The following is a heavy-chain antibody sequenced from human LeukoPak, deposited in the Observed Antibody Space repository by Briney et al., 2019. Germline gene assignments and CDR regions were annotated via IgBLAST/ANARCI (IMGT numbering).Heavy chain of an antibody. V-gene: IGHV4-34*01. CDR3: ARLDELVYDYWYFDL. Sequence: SETLSLTCVVYSGSFSGYYWSWIRQPPGKGLEWIGEVTRSGGTNYNPSLKSRVTMSLDTAKNQFSLSLSPVTAADTAVYYCARLDELVYDYWYFDLWGRGTLVTVSS. D-gene: IGHD2-8*01. J-gene: IGHJ2*01. CDR1: SGSFSGYY. CDR2: VTRSGGT.